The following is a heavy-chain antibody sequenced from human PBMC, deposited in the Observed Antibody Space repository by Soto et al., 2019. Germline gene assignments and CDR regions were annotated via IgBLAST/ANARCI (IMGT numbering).Heavy chain of an antibody. CDR3: ARAFNRAVAGTGY. CDR2: ISSSSSYT. Sequence: GSLRLSCAASGFTFSDYYMSWIRQAPGKGLEWVSYISSSSSYTNYADSVKGRFTISRDNAKNSLYLQMNSLRAEDTAVYYCARAFNRAVAGTGYWGQGTLVTVSS. V-gene: IGHV3-11*06. D-gene: IGHD6-19*01. CDR1: GFTFSDYY. J-gene: IGHJ4*02.